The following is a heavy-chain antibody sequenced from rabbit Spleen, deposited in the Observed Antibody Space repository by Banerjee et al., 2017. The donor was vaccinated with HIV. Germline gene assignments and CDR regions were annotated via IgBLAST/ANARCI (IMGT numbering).Heavy chain of an antibody. D-gene: IGHD7-1*01. CDR3: AREYIGTYAMDL. J-gene: IGHJ3*01. V-gene: IGHV1S40*01. CDR1: GFSFSDYYY. CDR2: IYGGSSGST. Sequence: QSLEESGGDLVKPGASLTLTCTASGFSFSDYYYIYWVRQAPGKGLEWIACIYGGSSGSTWYASWAKGRFTISKTSSTTVTLQMTSLTAADTATYFCAREYIGTYAMDLWGPGTLVTVS.